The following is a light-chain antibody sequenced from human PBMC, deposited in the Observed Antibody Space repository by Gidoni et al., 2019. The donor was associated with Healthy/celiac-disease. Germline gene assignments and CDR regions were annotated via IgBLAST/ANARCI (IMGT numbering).Light chain of an antibody. V-gene: IGLV1-40*01. CDR2: GNS. Sequence: QSVLTQPPPVSGAPGQRVTISCTGSSSNIGAGYDVHWYQQLPGTAPKLLIYGNSNRPSGVPDRFSGSKSGTSASLAISGLQAEDEADYYCQSYDSSLSGSMVFGGGTKLTVL. CDR1: SSNIGAGYD. J-gene: IGLJ2*01. CDR3: QSYDSSLSGSMV.